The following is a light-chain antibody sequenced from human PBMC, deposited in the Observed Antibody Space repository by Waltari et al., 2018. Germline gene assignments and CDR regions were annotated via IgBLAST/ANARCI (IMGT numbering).Light chain of an antibody. CDR3: SSYTGSNTPYV. V-gene: IGLV2-14*01. Sequence: QSALTQPASVSGSPGQSVTISCTGTSSDVGGYNYVSWFQQYPGKVPKLISYEVGNRPSGVSHRFSGSKSGNTASLTISGLQAEDEADYYCSSYTGSNTPYVFGTGTKVTVL. CDR1: SSDVGGYNY. J-gene: IGLJ1*01. CDR2: EVG.